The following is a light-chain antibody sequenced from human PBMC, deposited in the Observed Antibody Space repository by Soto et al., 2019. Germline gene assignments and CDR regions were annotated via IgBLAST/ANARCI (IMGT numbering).Light chain of an antibody. CDR3: QQYNNWPLS. CDR2: DAS. CDR1: ESVRNSY. Sequence: DTVLTQSPGTLSLSPGERATLSCRASESVRNSYLAWYQQKPGQAPRLLIYDASSRATGIPDRFSGSGSGTDFTLAISRLEPEDFAVYYCQQYNNWPLSFGGGTKVEIK. J-gene: IGKJ4*01. V-gene: IGKV3D-20*02.